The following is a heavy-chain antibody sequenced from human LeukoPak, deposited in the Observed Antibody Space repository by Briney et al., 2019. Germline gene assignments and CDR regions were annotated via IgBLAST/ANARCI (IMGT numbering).Heavy chain of an antibody. V-gene: IGHV3-48*01. CDR1: GFTFSSYS. Sequence: GGSLRLSCAASGFTFSSYSMNWVRQAPGKGLEWVSYISSSSSTIYYADSVKGRFTISRDNAKNSLYLQMNSLRVEDTAVYYCARANDYIDYWGRGVLVTVS. J-gene: IGHJ4*02. CDR2: ISSSSSTI. CDR3: ARANDYIDY.